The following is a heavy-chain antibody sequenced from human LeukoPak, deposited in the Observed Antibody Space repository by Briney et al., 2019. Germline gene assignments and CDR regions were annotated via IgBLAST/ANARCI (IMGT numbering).Heavy chain of an antibody. J-gene: IGHJ4*02. V-gene: IGHV3-23*01. Sequence: GGSLRLSCAASDFTFSNYAMSWVRQAPRKGLEWVSTISGYGGSTYYADSVKGRFTISRDSSKNTLYLQMNSLRAEDTAVYYCAKVGSYYDYGYWGQRTLVTFSS. CDR3: AKVGSYYDYGY. CDR2: ISGYGGST. D-gene: IGHD1-26*01. CDR1: DFTFSNYA.